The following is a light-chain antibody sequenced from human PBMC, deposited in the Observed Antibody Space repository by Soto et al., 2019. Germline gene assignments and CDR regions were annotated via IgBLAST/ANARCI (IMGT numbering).Light chain of an antibody. J-gene: IGKJ1*01. CDR3: QQYNSYSRT. Sequence: DVQMTQSPSTLSASVGDRVPITCRATQSISSWLALYQQKPGKAAKLLSYVASTLQSGVPSRFCGSGSGTEFTLIISSLQPDDCATYYCQQYNSYSRTFGQGTKV. V-gene: IGKV1-5*01. CDR2: VAS. CDR1: QSISSW.